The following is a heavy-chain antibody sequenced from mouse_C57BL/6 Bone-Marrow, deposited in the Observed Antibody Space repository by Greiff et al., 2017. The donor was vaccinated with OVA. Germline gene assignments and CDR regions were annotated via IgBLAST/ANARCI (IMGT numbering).Heavy chain of an antibody. D-gene: IGHD2-3*01. CDR1: GFNIKDDY. V-gene: IGHV14-4*01. J-gene: IGHJ3*01. Sequence: EVHLVESGAELVRPGASVKLSCTASGFNIKDDYMHWVKQRPEQGLEWIGWIDPENGDTEYASKFQGKATITADTSSNTAYLQLSSLTSEDTAVYYCTTVYDGYFAWFAYWGQGTLVTVSA. CDR3: TTVYDGYFAWFAY. CDR2: IDPENGDT.